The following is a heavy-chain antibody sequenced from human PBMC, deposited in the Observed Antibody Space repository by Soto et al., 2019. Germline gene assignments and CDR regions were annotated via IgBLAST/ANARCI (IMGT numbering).Heavy chain of an antibody. J-gene: IGHJ4*02. CDR1: GFTFSSYA. Sequence: EVQLLESGGGLVQPGGSLRLSCSASGFTFSSYAMSLVRQAPGKGLEWVSAISGRGGSTYYADSVKGRFTISTDNSKNTLYLQMNSLRAEDTAVYYCAKGPLVIAVAGSDYWGQGTLVTVSS. CDR3: AKGPLVIAVAGSDY. CDR2: ISGRGGST. D-gene: IGHD6-19*01. V-gene: IGHV3-23*01.